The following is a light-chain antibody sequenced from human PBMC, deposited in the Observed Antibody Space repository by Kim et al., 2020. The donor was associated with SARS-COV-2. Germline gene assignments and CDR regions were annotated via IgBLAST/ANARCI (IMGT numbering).Light chain of an antibody. CDR3: QQYGSSPET. CDR1: ETIFSNF. Sequence: SPGKVATLSCTASETIFSNFLACYQQKPGQAPRLLIYGVSTRANGIPDRFSGSGSGTDFTLTISRLEFEDFAVYYCQQYGSSPETFGQGTKVDIK. V-gene: IGKV3-20*01. J-gene: IGKJ1*01. CDR2: GVS.